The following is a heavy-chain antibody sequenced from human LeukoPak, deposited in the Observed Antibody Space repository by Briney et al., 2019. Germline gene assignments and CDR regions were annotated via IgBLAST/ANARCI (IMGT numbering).Heavy chain of an antibody. CDR2: ISYSGST. V-gene: IGHV4-39*01. J-gene: IGHJ5*02. CDR3: ARHSGYALYNWFDP. D-gene: IGHD5-12*01. Sequence: SETLSLTCTVSGGSISSTNYYWAWIRQPPGKGLEWIGSISYSGSTYYNPSLKSRVTISVDTSKHQFSLRLCSVTAADTAVYYCARHSGYALYNWFDPWGQGTLVTVSS. CDR1: GGSISSTNYY.